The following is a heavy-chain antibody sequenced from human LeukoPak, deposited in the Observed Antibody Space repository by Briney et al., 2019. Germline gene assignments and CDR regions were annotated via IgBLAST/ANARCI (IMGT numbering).Heavy chain of an antibody. CDR3: ARDRGGGITPNDY. V-gene: IGHV3-7*01. D-gene: IGHD1/OR15-1a*01. Sequence: PGGSLRLSCAASGFTFSSYWMSWVRQAPGKGLEWVANIKQDGSEKYYVDSVKGRFTISRDNAKNSLYLQMNSLRAEDTAVYYCARDRGGGITPNDYWGQGTLVTVSS. CDR1: GFTFSSYW. CDR2: IKQDGSEK. J-gene: IGHJ4*02.